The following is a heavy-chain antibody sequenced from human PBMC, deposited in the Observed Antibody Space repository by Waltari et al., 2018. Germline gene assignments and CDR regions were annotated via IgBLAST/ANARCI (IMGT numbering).Heavy chain of an antibody. CDR3: ARGNYGSGSRMGYGMDV. J-gene: IGHJ6*02. CDR1: GYIFTGPF. Sequence: QIQLVQSGAEVKKPGASVKVSCKAHGYIFTGPFIHWVRHTPGQGLEWMGWINPKSGDTNYAQKFKGRITMTRDTSINTVYLELKRLTSADTAVYYCARGNYGSGSRMGYGMDVWGQGTTVTVSS. D-gene: IGHD3-10*01. CDR2: INPKSGDT. V-gene: IGHV1-2*02.